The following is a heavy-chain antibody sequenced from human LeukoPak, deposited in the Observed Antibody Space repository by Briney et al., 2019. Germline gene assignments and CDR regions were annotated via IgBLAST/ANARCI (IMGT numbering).Heavy chain of an antibody. CDR3: ARMRITIFGVVTSFDH. CDR1: GGSFSGYY. CDR2: INHSGST. D-gene: IGHD3-3*01. J-gene: IGHJ4*02. Sequence: SETLSLTCAVYGGSFSGYYWSWIRQPPGKGLEWIGEINHSGSTNYNPSLKSRVTISVDTSKNQFSLKLSSVTAADTAVYYCARMRITIFGVVTSFDHWGQGTLVTVSS. V-gene: IGHV4-34*01.